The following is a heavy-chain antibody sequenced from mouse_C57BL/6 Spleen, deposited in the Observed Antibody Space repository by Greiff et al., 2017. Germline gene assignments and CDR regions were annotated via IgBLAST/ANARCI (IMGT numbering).Heavy chain of an antibody. CDR3: ARRGLEATSYFDY. Sequence: VQLQESGGGLVQPGGSLKLSCAASGFTFSDYYMYWVRQTPEKRLEWVAYISIGGGSTYYPDTVKGRFTISRDNAKNTLYLQMSRLKSEDTAMYYCARRGLEATSYFDYWGQGTTLTVSS. CDR1: GFTFSDYY. J-gene: IGHJ2*01. D-gene: IGHD1-1*02. CDR2: ISIGGGST. V-gene: IGHV5-12*01.